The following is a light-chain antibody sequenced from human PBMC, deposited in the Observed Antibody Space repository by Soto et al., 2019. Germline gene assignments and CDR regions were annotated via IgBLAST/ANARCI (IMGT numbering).Light chain of an antibody. V-gene: IGLV2-23*02. CDR2: EVT. CDR1: SSDVGSYNL. Sequence: QSALTQPASVSGSPGQSITISCTGNSSDVGSYNLVSWYQQHPGKAPKLMIYEVTKRPSGVSNRFSGSKSGNTASLTISGLQAEDEADYYCCSYAGSSTLYVFGIGTKVTVL. J-gene: IGLJ1*01. CDR3: CSYAGSSTLYV.